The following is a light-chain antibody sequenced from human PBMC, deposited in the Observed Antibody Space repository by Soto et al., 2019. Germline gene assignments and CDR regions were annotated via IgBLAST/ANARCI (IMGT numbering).Light chain of an antibody. Sequence: DIQMAQSPSSLSASVGDTITITCRASRNINTYLNLYQQKPGKAPKLLIFGASSLQSGVPSRFSGIGSSTDCTLTINSLQPEDFATYYCQQTSAAPFTFGPGTKVDIK. V-gene: IGKV1-39*01. CDR3: QQTSAAPFT. J-gene: IGKJ3*01. CDR2: GAS. CDR1: RNINTY.